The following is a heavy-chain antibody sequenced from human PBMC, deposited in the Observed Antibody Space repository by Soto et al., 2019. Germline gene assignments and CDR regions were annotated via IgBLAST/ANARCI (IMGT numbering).Heavy chain of an antibody. Sequence: QVQLVQSGAEVKKPGASVKVSCKASGYTFTSYAMHWVRQAPGQRLEWMGWINAGNGNTKYSQKFQGRVTITRDTSASTAYMGRSSLRSEDTAVYYCAREGNCSSTSCLDYWGQGTLVTVSS. J-gene: IGHJ4*02. CDR1: GYTFTSYA. V-gene: IGHV1-3*01. D-gene: IGHD2-2*01. CDR2: INAGNGNT. CDR3: AREGNCSSTSCLDY.